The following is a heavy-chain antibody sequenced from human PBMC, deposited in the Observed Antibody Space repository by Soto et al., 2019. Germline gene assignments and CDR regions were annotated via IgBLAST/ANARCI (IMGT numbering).Heavy chain of an antibody. V-gene: IGHV3-48*02. CDR2: ISSGSKTI. CDR3: AREDILGVRSFDY. D-gene: IGHD3-9*01. Sequence: GGSLRLSCAASGFTFSGYSVNWVRQAPGKGLEWVSYISSGSKTIYYAESVKGRFTVSRDNARNSQYLQMNSLRDEETAVYYCAREDILGVRSFDYWGQGGLVTVSS. J-gene: IGHJ4*02. CDR1: GFTFSGYS.